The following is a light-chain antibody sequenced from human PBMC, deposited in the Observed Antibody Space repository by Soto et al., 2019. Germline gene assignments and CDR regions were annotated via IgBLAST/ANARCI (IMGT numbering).Light chain of an antibody. J-gene: IGLJ3*02. V-gene: IGLV1-47*01. Sequence: QSVLTQAPSASAAPGQTVTISCSGSPSNIGANYVFWYQHRPGTAPKLLIYRNNQRPSGVPDRFSGSKSGASASLTISGLRAGVGADYNCPAGGNNSRGALFGGGTKLPVL. CDR1: PSNIGANY. CDR3: PAGGNNSRGAL. CDR2: RNN.